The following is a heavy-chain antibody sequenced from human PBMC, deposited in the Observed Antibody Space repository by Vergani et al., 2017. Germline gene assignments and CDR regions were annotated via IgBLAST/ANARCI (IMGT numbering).Heavy chain of an antibody. D-gene: IGHD5-12*01. CDR2: IYYSGST. J-gene: IGHJ3*02. Sequence: QVQLQESGPGRVKPSQTLSLTCTVPGGSISSGDYYWSWIRQPPGKGLEWIGSIYYSGSTYYNPSLKSRVTISVDTSKNQFSLKLSSVTAADTAVYYCARDVAINAFDIWGQGTMVTVSS. V-gene: IGHV4-30-4*01. CDR3: ARDVAINAFDI. CDR1: GGSISSGDYY.